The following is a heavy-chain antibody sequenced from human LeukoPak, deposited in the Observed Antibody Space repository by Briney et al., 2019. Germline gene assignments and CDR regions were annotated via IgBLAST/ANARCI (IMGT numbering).Heavy chain of an antibody. J-gene: IGHJ4*02. CDR3: ATRDTSGWYYFDY. V-gene: IGHV5-51*01. CDR2: IYPGDSDT. CDR1: GYSFTNYW. D-gene: IGHD6-19*01. Sequence: GESLKISCKGSGYSFTNYWIGWVRQMPGKGLEWMGIIYPGDSDTGYSPSFQGQVTISADKSISTAYLQWSSLKASDTAMYYCATRDTSGWYYFDYWGQGTLVTVSS.